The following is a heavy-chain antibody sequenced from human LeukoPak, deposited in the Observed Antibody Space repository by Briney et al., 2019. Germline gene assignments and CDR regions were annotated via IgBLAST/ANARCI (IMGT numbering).Heavy chain of an antibody. V-gene: IGHV3-7*01. CDR2: IKQDGSEK. Sequence: GGSLRLSCAASGFTFSSYWMSWVRQAPGKGLEWVANIKQDGSEKYYVDSVKGRFTISRDNAKNSLYLQMNSLRAEDTAVYYCARDMIVYYYYYMDVWGKGTTVTVSS. J-gene: IGHJ6*03. CDR3: ARDMIVYYYYYMDV. D-gene: IGHD3-16*01. CDR1: GFTFSSYW.